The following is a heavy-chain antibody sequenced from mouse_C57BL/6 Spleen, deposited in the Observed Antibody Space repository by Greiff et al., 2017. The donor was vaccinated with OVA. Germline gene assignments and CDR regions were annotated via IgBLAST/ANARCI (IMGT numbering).Heavy chain of an antibody. Sequence: QVHVKQSGPGLVQPSQSLSITCTVSGFSLTSYGVHWVRQSPGKGLEWLGVIWSGGSTDYNAAFISRLSISKDNSKSQVFFKMNSLQADATALYYCASKGPSYYYGSGGYAMDYWGQGTSVTASS. D-gene: IGHD1-1*01. V-gene: IGHV2-2*01. J-gene: IGHJ4*01. CDR1: GFSLTSYG. CDR2: IWSGGST. CDR3: ASKGPSYYYGSGGYAMDY.